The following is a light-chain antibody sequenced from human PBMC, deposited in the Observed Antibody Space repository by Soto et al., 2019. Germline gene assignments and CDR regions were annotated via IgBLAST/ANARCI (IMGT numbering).Light chain of an antibody. CDR1: QSVSSTY. CDR2: GAS. V-gene: IGKV3-20*01. J-gene: IGKJ1*01. CDR3: QQYGSSRGT. Sequence: EIVLTQSPGTLSLSPGDGATLSCRASQSVSSTYLAWYQQRPGQAPRLLIYGASSRATGIPDRFSGSGSGTDCTLTISRLEPEDFAVYYCQQYGSSRGTFGQGTKVEIK.